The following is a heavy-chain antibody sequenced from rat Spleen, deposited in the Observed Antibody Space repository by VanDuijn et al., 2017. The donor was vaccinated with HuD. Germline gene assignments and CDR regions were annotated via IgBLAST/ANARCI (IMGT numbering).Heavy chain of an antibody. CDR1: GFSLTSYH. CDR2: IWTDGST. J-gene: IGHJ2*01. CDR3: ARDHTFYGYKGYFDY. D-gene: IGHD1-9*01. Sequence: QVQLKESGPGLVQPSQTLSLACTVSGFSLTSYHVHWVRQPSGKGLEWMGVIWTDGSTEYNSTLKSRLSMSRDTSKSQVFLKLNSLQTEDTATYYCARDHTFYGYKGYFDYWGQGVMVTVSS. V-gene: IGHV2-43*01.